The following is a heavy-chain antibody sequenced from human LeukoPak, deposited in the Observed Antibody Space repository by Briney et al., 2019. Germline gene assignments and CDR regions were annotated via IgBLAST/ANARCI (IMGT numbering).Heavy chain of an antibody. CDR2: IGTAGDT. V-gene: IGHV3-13*01. CDR3: ARAGDPRSLQDAFDI. D-gene: IGHD4-17*01. Sequence: PGGSLRLSCAASGFTFSSYDMHWVRQATGKGLEWVSAIGTAGDTYYPGSVKGRFTISRENAKNSLYLQMNSLRAGDTAVYYCARAGDPRSLQDAFDIWGQGTMVTVSS. CDR1: GFTFSSYD. J-gene: IGHJ3*02.